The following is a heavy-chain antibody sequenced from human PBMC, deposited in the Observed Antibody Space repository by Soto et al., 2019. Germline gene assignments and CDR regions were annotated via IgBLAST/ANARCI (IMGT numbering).Heavy chain of an antibody. CDR2: IYYSGST. D-gene: IGHD3-3*01. CDR3: ASGLRSYYDFWSGYPHRTGGDAFDI. CDR1: GGSISSSSYY. V-gene: IGHV4-39*01. Sequence: PSETLSLTCTVSGGSISSSSYYWGWIRQPPGKGLEWIGSIYYSGSTYYNPSLKSRVTMSVDTYYKQFSLKLSSVAAADTAVYYCASGLRSYYDFWSGYPHRTGGDAFDIWGRGTLVTVSS. J-gene: IGHJ3*02.